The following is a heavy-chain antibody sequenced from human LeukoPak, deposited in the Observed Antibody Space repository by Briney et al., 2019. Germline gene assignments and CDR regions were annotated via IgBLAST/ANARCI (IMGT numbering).Heavy chain of an antibody. V-gene: IGHV1-8*03. J-gene: IGHJ4*02. CDR1: GYTFTSYD. CDR3: ARGSGCISTTCRYYFDY. CDR2: MNPNSGNI. Sequence: ASVTLSCTASGYTFTSYDINCVRQARGQGVEEMGWMNPNSGNICYAQKFQCRVTITRNTSISTAYMELSSLRSEDTAVYYCARGSGCISTTCRYYFDYWGQGTLVTVAS. D-gene: IGHD2-2*01.